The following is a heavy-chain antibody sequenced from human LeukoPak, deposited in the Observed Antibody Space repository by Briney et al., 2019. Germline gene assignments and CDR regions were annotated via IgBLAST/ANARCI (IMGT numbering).Heavy chain of an antibody. CDR3: ARGLWFGELLSPFDY. V-gene: IGHV5-51*01. CDR2: IYPGDSDT. D-gene: IGHD3-10*01. J-gene: IGHJ4*02. Sequence: GESLKISCKGSGYSFTSYWIGWVRQMPGKGLEWMGIIYPGDSDTRYSPSFQGQVTISADKSISTAYLQWSSLKASDAAMYYCARGLWFGELLSPFDYWGQGTLVTVSS. CDR1: GYSFTSYW.